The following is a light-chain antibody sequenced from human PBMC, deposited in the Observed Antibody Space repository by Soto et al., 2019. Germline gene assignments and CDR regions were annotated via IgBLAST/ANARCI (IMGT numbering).Light chain of an antibody. Sequence: EIVMTQSPATLSVSPGERATLSCRASQSVSSNLAWYQQKPGQAPRLLIYGASTRATGVPARFSGGGSGTEFTLTISSMQSKDFAVYYCQQYNTWPPWTFGQGPKVKIK. CDR1: QSVSSN. J-gene: IGKJ1*01. V-gene: IGKV3-15*01. CDR3: QQYNTWPPWT. CDR2: GAS.